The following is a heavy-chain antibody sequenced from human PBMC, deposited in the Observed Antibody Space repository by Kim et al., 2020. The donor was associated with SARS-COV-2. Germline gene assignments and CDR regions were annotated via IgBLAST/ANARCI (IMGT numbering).Heavy chain of an antibody. CDR1: GYTFINYW. J-gene: IGHJ4*02. CDR2: IDPSDSST. CDR3: ASMGMIIEGSGDY. D-gene: IGHD3-22*01. Sequence: GESLKISCKGSGYTFINYWMNWVRYTPGKGLEWVGKIDPSDSSTHYSPSFQGHVTMSVDASISTDYLEWSGLKASDTAIYYCASMGMIIEGSGDYWGQGTLVTVSS. V-gene: IGHV5-10-1*01.